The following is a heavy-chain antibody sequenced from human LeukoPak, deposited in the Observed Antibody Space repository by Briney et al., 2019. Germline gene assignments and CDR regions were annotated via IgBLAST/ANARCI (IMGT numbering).Heavy chain of an antibody. Sequence: GGSLRLSCAASGFTLSRYAMSGVRQAPGKGLEWVSSISGSGGSTYYADSVKGRFTISRDNYKNTLYLQMNSLRAEDTAVYYCARELYSYGYWGQGTLVTVSS. D-gene: IGHD5-18*01. J-gene: IGHJ4*02. CDR2: ISGSGGST. V-gene: IGHV3-23*01. CDR1: GFTLSRYA. CDR3: ARELYSYGY.